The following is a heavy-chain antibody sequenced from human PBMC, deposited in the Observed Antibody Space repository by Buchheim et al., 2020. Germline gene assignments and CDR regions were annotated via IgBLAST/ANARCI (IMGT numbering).Heavy chain of an antibody. CDR1: GFTFSSYA. Sequence: QVQLVESGGGVVQPGRSLRLSCAASGFTFSSYAMHWVRQAPGKGLEWVAVISYDGSNKYYADSVKGRFTISRDNSKNTLYLQMNSLRAEDTAVYYCARDHSSSPNAYFDYWGQGTL. CDR2: ISYDGSNK. J-gene: IGHJ4*02. D-gene: IGHD6-6*01. CDR3: ARDHSSSPNAYFDY. V-gene: IGHV3-30*04.